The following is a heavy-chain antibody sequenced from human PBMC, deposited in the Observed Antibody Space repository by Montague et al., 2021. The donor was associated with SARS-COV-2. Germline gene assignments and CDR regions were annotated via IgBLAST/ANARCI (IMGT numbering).Heavy chain of an antibody. J-gene: IGHJ4*02. CDR1: GDSVSRSY. V-gene: IGHV4-59*08. CDR2: IYYYGSV. CDR3: ARQITMVREPFDS. D-gene: IGHD3-10*01. Sequence: SETLSLTCTVAGDSVSRSYWNWIRQSPGKGLEWIGNIYYYGSVNYNPSLKSRLSISLDTSKNQLSLTLTSVTAADTVTYYCARQITMVREPFDSWGQGTLVLVSS.